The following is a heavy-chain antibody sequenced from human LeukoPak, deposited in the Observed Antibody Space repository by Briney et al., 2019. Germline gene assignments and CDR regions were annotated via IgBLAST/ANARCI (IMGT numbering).Heavy chain of an antibody. V-gene: IGHV1-69*05. CDR1: GGTFSSCA. J-gene: IGHJ5*02. D-gene: IGHD6-19*01. Sequence: SVKVSCKASGGTFSSCAISWVRQAPGQGLEWMGGIIPIFGTANYAQKFQGRVTITTDESTSTAYMELSSLRSEDTAVYYCARDLGIAVAGNNWFDPWGQGTLVTVSS. CDR2: IIPIFGTA. CDR3: ARDLGIAVAGNNWFDP.